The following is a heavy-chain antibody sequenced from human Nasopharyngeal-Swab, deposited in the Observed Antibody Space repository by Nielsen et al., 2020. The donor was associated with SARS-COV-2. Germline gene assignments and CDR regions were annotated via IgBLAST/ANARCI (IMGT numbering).Heavy chain of an antibody. V-gene: IGHV3-30*18. Sequence: GGSLRLPCAASGFTFSSYGMHWVRQAPGKGLEWVAVISYDGSNKYYADSVKGRFTISRDNSKNTLYLQMNSLRAEDTAVYYCANSGIAVAGTMYWGQGTLVTVSS. CDR1: GFTFSSYG. D-gene: IGHD6-19*01. CDR2: ISYDGSNK. CDR3: ANSGIAVAGTMY. J-gene: IGHJ4*02.